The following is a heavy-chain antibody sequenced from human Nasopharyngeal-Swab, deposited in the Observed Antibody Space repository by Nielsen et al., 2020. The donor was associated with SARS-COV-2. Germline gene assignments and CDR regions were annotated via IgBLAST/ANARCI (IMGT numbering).Heavy chain of an antibody. CDR3: ARYCSTTSCPRGFDY. CDR2: IKQSGSGQ. V-gene: IGHV3-7*01. D-gene: IGHD2-2*01. Sequence: GESLKISCAASGFTISCYWMSWVRQAPRKGLEWVAHIKQSGSGQYYVDSVKGRFTISRDNAKNSLSLQMNSLRAEDTAVYYCARYCSTTSCPRGFDYWGQGTLVTVSS. CDR1: GFTISCYW. J-gene: IGHJ4*02.